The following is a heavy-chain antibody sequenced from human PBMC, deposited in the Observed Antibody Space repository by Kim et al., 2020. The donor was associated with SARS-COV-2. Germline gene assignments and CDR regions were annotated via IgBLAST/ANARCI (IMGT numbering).Heavy chain of an antibody. J-gene: IGHJ4*02. CDR3: ARAGKYSSSSPYYFDY. Sequence: SFQGQVTIAADKSISTAYLQWSSLKASDTAMYYCARAGKYSSSSPYYFDYWGQGTLVTVSS. V-gene: IGHV5-51*01. D-gene: IGHD6-13*01.